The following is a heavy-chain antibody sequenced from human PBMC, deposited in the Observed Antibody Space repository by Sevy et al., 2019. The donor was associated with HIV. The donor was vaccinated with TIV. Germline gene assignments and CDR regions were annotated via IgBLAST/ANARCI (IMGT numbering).Heavy chain of an antibody. CDR1: GFTFSSYA. Sequence: GGSLRLSCAASGFTFSSYAMHWVRQAPGKGLEWVAVISYDGSNKYYADSVKGRFTISRDNSKNTLYLQMNSLRAEDTAVYYCARDEVKIVVVGGVYYYYYYGMDVWGQGTTVTVSS. CDR3: ARDEVKIVVVGGVYYYYYYGMDV. V-gene: IGHV3-30-3*01. D-gene: IGHD3-22*01. J-gene: IGHJ6*02. CDR2: ISYDGSNK.